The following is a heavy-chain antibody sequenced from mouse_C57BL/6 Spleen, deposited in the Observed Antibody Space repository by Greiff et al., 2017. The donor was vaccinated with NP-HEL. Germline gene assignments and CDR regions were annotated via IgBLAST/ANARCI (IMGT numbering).Heavy chain of an antibody. D-gene: IGHD2-3*01. Sequence: QVQLQQPGAELVKPGASVKMSCKASGYTFTSYWITWVKQRPGQGLEWIGDIYPGSGSTNYNEKFKSKATLTVDTSSSTAYMQLSSLTSEDSAVYDCAREGGYYGDYYAMDYWGQGTSVTVSS. CDR2: IYPGSGST. CDR1: GYTFTSYW. CDR3: AREGGYYGDYYAMDY. V-gene: IGHV1-55*01. J-gene: IGHJ4*01.